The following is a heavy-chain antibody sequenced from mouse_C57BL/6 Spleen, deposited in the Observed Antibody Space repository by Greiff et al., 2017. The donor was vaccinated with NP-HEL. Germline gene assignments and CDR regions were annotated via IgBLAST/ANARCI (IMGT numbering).Heavy chain of an antibody. CDR1: GYTFTSYG. CDR3: ARGKIYDGYLYAMDY. D-gene: IGHD2-3*01. V-gene: IGHV1-81*01. CDR2: IYPRSGNT. J-gene: IGHJ4*01. Sequence: QVQLQQSGAELARPGASVKLSCKASGYTFTSYGISWVKQRTGQGLEWIGEIYPRSGNTYYNEKFKGKATLTADKSSSTAYMELRSLTSEDSAVYFCARGKIYDGYLYAMDYWGQGTSVTVSS.